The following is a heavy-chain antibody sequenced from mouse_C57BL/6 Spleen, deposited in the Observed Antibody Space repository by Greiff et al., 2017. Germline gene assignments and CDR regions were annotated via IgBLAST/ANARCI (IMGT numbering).Heavy chain of an antibody. CDR2: INPNNGGT. Sequence: EVQLQQSGPELVKPGASVKISCKASGYTFTDYYMNWVKQSHGKSLEWIGDINPNNGGTSYNQKFKGKATLTVDKSSSTAYMELRSLTSEDSAVYYCASPQLGGDYYAMDYWGQGTSVTVSS. J-gene: IGHJ4*01. V-gene: IGHV1-26*01. CDR1: GYTFTDYY. CDR3: ASPQLGGDYYAMDY.